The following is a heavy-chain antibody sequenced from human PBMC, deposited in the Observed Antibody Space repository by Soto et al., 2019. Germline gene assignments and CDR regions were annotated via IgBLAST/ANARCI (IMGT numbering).Heavy chain of an antibody. CDR1: GGSVISDH. V-gene: IGHV4-59*08. CDR2: VSHSGPT. D-gene: IGHD2-2*01. J-gene: IGHJ6*04. Sequence: SETLSLTCTVSGGSVISDHWTWIRQPQGRGLEWVGFVSHSGPTNSKPSLRGRVTISIDTAKNQFSLKVNSVTAGDTAVYYCARRARFCDSTSCLDVWGKGTSVTVSS. CDR3: ARRARFCDSTSCLDV.